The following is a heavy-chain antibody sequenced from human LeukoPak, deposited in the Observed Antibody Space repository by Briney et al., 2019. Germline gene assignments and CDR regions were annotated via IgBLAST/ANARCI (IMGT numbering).Heavy chain of an antibody. CDR1: GFTFSSHS. CDR3: AKASSRPTYYDILTGYSYYFDY. Sequence: GGSLRLSCAASGFTFSSHSMNWVRQAPGKGLEWVSAISGSGGSTYYADSVKGRFTIPRDNSKNTLYLQMNSLRAEDTAVYYCAKASSRPTYYDILTGYSYYFDYWGQGTLVTVSS. CDR2: ISGSGGST. D-gene: IGHD3-9*01. J-gene: IGHJ4*02. V-gene: IGHV3-23*01.